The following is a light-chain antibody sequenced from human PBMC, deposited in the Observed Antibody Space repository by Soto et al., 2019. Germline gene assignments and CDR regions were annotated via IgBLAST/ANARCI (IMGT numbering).Light chain of an antibody. V-gene: IGKV1-5*01. J-gene: IGKJ5*01. Sequence: DIQMTQSPSTLSASVGDRVTITCRASQSISSYLAWYQQKPGKAPKLLIYDASNRATGIPARFSGSGSGTDFTLTIRSLEPEDFAVYYCQQRTPITFGQGTRLEIK. CDR3: QQRTPIT. CDR1: QSISSY. CDR2: DAS.